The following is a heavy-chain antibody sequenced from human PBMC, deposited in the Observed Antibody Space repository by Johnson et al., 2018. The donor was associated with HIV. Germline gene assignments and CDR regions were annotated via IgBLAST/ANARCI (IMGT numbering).Heavy chain of an antibody. J-gene: IGHJ3*02. Sequence: EVQLVESGGGLVQPGGSLRLSCAASGFTVSSNYMSWVRQAPGKGLEWVSVIYSGGSTYYAYSVKGRFTISRDNAKKSLSRQIKRLRAEDTAVYYCARELRIAARGLAFDIWGRGTMVTVSS. V-gene: IGHV3-66*01. CDR3: ARELRIAARGLAFDI. CDR2: IYSGGST. D-gene: IGHD6-6*01. CDR1: GFTVSSNY.